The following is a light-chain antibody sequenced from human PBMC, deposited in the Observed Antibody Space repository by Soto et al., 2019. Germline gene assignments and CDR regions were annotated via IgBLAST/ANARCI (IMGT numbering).Light chain of an antibody. CDR3: SSYAGSNKSV. Sequence: QSALTQPPSASGSPGQSVTISCTGTSSDVGGYNYVSWYQQHPGKAPKLMIYEVSKRPSGVPDRFSGSKSGNTASLTVSGLQPEDEAAYYCSSYAGSNKSVFGTGTKVTVL. CDR2: EVS. CDR1: SSDVGGYNY. J-gene: IGLJ1*01. V-gene: IGLV2-8*01.